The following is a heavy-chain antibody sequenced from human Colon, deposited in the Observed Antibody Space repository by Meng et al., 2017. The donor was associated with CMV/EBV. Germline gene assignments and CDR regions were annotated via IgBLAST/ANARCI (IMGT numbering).Heavy chain of an antibody. CDR1: GFSVSDQY. CDR2: IDDGGST. V-gene: IGHV3-53*01. Sequence: VELVGSGGGLIQPGGSLRLSCAGSGFSVSDQYMNWVRQAPGKGLEWVSVIDDGGSTYYADSVKGRFTISRDNSKNTLDLQMNSLRVEDTAIYYCTRGRGWTAPDWGQGTLVTVSS. CDR3: TRGRGWTAPD. J-gene: IGHJ4*02. D-gene: IGHD3/OR15-3a*01.